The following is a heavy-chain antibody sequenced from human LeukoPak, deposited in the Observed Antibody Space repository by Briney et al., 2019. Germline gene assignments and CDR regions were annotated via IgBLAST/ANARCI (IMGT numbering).Heavy chain of an antibody. Sequence: ASVKVSCKASGYTFTSYGISWVRQAPGQGLEWMGWISAYNGNTNYAQKLQGRVTMTTDTPTSTAYIELRSLRSDDTAVYYCARDLVSIAAAGDFDYWGQGTLVTVSS. J-gene: IGHJ4*02. CDR2: ISAYNGNT. D-gene: IGHD6-13*01. CDR3: ARDLVSIAAAGDFDY. CDR1: GYTFTSYG. V-gene: IGHV1-18*01.